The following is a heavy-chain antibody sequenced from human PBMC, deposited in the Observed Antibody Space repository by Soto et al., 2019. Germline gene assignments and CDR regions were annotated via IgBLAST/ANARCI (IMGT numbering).Heavy chain of an antibody. CDR2: ISTHNGNT. CDR1: GYTFIRYV. J-gene: IGHJ5*02. Sequence: GASVKVSCKASGYTFIRYVISWVRQAPGQGLEWMGWISTHNGNTYYAQNFQGRVTMTSDTPTSTAYMELRSLRSDDTAFYYCVRDEISSAGLDPWGQGTLVTVSS. CDR3: VRDEISSAGLDP. V-gene: IGHV1-18*01.